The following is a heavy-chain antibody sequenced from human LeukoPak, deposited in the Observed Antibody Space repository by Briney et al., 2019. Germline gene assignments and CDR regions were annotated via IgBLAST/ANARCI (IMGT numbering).Heavy chain of an antibody. Sequence: SETLSLTCTVSGGSISSYYWSWIRQPPGKGLEWIGYIYYSGSTNYNPSLKSRVTISVDTSKNQFSLKLSSVTAADTAVYYCARLAVEMAYYYGMDVWGQGTMVTVSS. CDR1: GGSISSYY. CDR2: IYYSGST. D-gene: IGHD5-24*01. CDR3: ARLAVEMAYYYGMDV. J-gene: IGHJ6*02. V-gene: IGHV4-59*08.